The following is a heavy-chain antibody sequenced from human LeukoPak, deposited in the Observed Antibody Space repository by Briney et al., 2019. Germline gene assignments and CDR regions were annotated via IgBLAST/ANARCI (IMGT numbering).Heavy chain of an antibody. V-gene: IGHV1-46*01. CDR2: INPSGGST. J-gene: IGHJ5*02. Sequence: ASVKVSCKASGYTFTSYYMHWVRQAPGQGLEWMGIINPSGGSTSYAQKFQGGVTMTRDTSTSTVYMELSSLRSEDTAVYYCARASRVYGGYQPWGQGTLVTVSS. D-gene: IGHD5-12*01. CDR3: ARASRVYGGYQP. CDR1: GYTFTSYY.